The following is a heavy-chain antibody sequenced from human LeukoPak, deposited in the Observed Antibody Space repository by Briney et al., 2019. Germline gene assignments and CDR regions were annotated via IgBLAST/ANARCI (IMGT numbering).Heavy chain of an antibody. Sequence: SETLSLTCTVSDGSISGGTYYWGWIRQPPGKGLEWIGTVSYSGTTYYRSSLKSRVTISVDTSKNQFSLYLHSVTAADTAVYYCARHGGYIYLNWFDPWGQGTLVTVSS. CDR3: ARHGGYIYLNWFDP. V-gene: IGHV4-39*01. CDR1: DGSISGGTYY. CDR2: VSYSGTT. D-gene: IGHD6-19*01. J-gene: IGHJ5*01.